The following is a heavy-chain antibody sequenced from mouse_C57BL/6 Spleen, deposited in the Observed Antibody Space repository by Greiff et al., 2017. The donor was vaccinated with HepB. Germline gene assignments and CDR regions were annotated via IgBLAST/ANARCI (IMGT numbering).Heavy chain of an antibody. V-gene: IGHV1-52*01. J-gene: IGHJ4*01. CDR1: GYTFTSYW. CDR3: AKEGGYPYAMDY. D-gene: IGHD2-2*01. Sequence: QVQLQQSGAELVRPGSSVKLSCKASGYTFTSYWMHWVKQRPIQGLEWIGNIDPSDSETHYNQKFKDKATLTVDKSSSTAYMQLSSLTSEDSAVYYCAKEGGYPYAMDYWGQGTSVTVSS. CDR2: IDPSDSET.